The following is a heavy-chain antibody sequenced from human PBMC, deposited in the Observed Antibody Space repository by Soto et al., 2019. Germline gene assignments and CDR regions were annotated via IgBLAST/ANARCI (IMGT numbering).Heavy chain of an antibody. J-gene: IGHJ5*02. CDR3: ARGIKYGAYSRWFDP. CDR2: MNPNSGNT. Sequence: ASVKVSCKASEYTFTSYDINWVRQATGQGLEYLGWMNPNSGNTAYVQKFQGRVTMTWDTSITTAYMELSSLRSEDTAVYFCARGIKYGAYSRWFDPWGQGTLVTV. D-gene: IGHD4-17*01. V-gene: IGHV1-8*01. CDR1: EYTFTSYD.